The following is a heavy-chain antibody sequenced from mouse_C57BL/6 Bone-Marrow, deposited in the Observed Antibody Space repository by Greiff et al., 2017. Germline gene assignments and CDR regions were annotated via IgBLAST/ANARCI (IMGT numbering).Heavy chain of an antibody. D-gene: IGHD2-3*01. CDR2: INPSTGGT. CDR3: ARGEVYDGYFAWFAY. CDR1: GYSFTGYY. V-gene: IGHV1-42*01. J-gene: IGHJ3*01. Sequence: VQLQQSGPELVKPGASVKISCKASGYSFTGYYMNWVKQSPEKSLEWIGEINPSTGGTTYNQKFKAKATLTVDKSSSTAYMQRKSLTSEDSAVYYCARGEVYDGYFAWFAYWGQGTLVTVSA.